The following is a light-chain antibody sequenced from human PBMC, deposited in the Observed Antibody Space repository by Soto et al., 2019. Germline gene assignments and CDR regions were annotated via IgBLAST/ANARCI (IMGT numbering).Light chain of an antibody. Sequence: EIVMTQSPATLSVSPGERATLTCRASQSVSSDLAWYRHKPGQGPRLLIYGASTRATGIPARFSGSGSGTEFTLTISSLQSEDFAFYYCQQYNNWPYTFGQGTKLEI. CDR2: GAS. CDR1: QSVSSD. CDR3: QQYNNWPYT. J-gene: IGKJ2*01. V-gene: IGKV3-15*01.